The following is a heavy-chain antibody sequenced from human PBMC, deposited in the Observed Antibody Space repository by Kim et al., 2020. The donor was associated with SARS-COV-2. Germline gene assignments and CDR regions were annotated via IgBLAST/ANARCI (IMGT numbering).Heavy chain of an antibody. V-gene: IGHV3-21*01. CDR1: GFTFSSYS. J-gene: IGHJ6*02. CDR2: ISSSSYI. D-gene: IGHD1-26*01. CDR3: ARVIVGATLPAYYYYGMDV. Sequence: GGSLRLSCAASGFTFSSYSMNWVRQAPGKGLEWVSSISSSSYIYYADSVKGRFTISRDNAKNSLYLQMNSLRAEDTAVYYCARVIVGATLPAYYYYGMDVWGQGTTVTVSS.